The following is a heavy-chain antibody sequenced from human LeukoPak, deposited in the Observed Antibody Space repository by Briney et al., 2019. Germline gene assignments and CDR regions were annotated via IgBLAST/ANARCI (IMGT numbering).Heavy chain of an antibody. D-gene: IGHD2-15*01. CDR1: RDSVSSITAA. V-gene: IGHV6-1*01. CDR3: AREGYDASDV. CDR2: TYYRSKWYS. Sequence: SQTLSLTCAISRDSVSSITAAWTWIRQSPSRGLEWLGRTYYRSKWYSDYAISLKSRITIKPDTSKNQFSLQLNSVTPEDTAMYYCAREGYDASDVWGQGTMVTVSS. J-gene: IGHJ3*01.